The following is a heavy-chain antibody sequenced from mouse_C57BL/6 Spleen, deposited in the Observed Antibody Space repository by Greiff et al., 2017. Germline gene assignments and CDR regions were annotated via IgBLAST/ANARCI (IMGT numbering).Heavy chain of an antibody. CDR3: TRGEGWLLREGFAY. J-gene: IGHJ3*01. Sequence: QVQLQQSGAELVRPGASVTLSCKASGYTFTDYEMHWVKQTPVHGLEWIGAIDPETGGTAYNQKFKGKAILTADKSSSTAYMELRSLTSEDSAVYYCTRGEGWLLREGFAYWGQGTLVTVSA. D-gene: IGHD2-3*01. V-gene: IGHV1-15*01. CDR1: GYTFTDYE. CDR2: IDPETGGT.